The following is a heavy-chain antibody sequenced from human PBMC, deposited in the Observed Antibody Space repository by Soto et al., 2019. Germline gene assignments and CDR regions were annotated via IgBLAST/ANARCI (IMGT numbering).Heavy chain of an antibody. J-gene: IGHJ4*02. D-gene: IGHD3-10*01. CDR3: ARYIGSGNYALGY. V-gene: IGHV4-34*01. Sequence: QVQLQQWGAGLLKPSETLSLTCAVHGGSFSGVSWSWIRQSPGKGLEWIGEINDGAETNYNPSLKNRVTISVDTFKREFSLKLSSVTAADTAVYYCARYIGSGNYALGYWGQGTLVTVSS. CDR2: INDGAET. CDR1: GGSFSGVS.